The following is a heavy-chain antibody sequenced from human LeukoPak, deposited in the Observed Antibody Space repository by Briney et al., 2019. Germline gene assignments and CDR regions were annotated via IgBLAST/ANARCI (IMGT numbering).Heavy chain of an antibody. CDR3: ARRGGSSSTTFDF. J-gene: IGHJ4*02. D-gene: IGHD6-6*01. CDR2: IYPGDSDT. V-gene: IGHV5-51*01. Sequence: GESLKISCKGSGYRFTTYWVAWVRQMPRKGLEWMGSIYPGDSDTRYSPSFQGQVTISADKSINTAYLQWSSLEASDTAMYYCARRGGSSSTTFDFWGQGSLVTVSS. CDR1: GYRFTTYW.